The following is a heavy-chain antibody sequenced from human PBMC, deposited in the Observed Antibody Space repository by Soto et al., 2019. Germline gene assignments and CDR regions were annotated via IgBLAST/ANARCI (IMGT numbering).Heavy chain of an antibody. D-gene: IGHD3-9*01. CDR3: AADWGLRYFDWSYYYYGMDV. CDR2: IVVGSGNT. V-gene: IGHV1-58*01. CDR1: GFTFTSSA. J-gene: IGHJ6*02. Sequence: SVKVSCKASGFTFTSSAVQWVLQARGQRLEWIGWIVVGSGNTNYAQKFQERVTITRDMSTSTAYMELSSLRSEDTAVYYCAADWGLRYFDWSYYYYGMDVWGQGTTVTVSS.